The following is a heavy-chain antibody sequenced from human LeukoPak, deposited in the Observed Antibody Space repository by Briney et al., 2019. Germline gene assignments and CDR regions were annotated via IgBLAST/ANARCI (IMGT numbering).Heavy chain of an antibody. D-gene: IGHD5-24*01. CDR1: GGSFSGYY. Sequence: SSETLSLTCAVYGGSFSGYYWSWIRQPPGKGLEWIGEINHSGSTNYNPSLKSRVTISVDTSKNQFSLKLSSVTAADTAVYYCARRLRDGYNYFDYWGQGTLVTVSS. J-gene: IGHJ4*02. CDR3: ARRLRDGYNYFDY. CDR2: INHSGST. V-gene: IGHV4-34*01.